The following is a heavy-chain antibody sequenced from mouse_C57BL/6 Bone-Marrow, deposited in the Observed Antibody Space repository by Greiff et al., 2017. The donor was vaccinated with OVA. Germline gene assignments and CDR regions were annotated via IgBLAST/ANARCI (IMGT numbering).Heavy chain of an antibody. Sequence: EVKLVEPGGGLVKPGGSLKLSCAASGFTFSDYGMHWVRQAPEQGLEWVAYISSGSSTIYYADKVKGRFTISRDNATTTLFLHMTSLRSEDTAMYYCAKNYYGSSPWYFDVWGTGTTLTVSS. D-gene: IGHD1-1*01. CDR2: ISSGSSTI. CDR3: AKNYYGSSPWYFDV. V-gene: IGHV5-17*01. CDR1: GFTFSDYG. J-gene: IGHJ1*03.